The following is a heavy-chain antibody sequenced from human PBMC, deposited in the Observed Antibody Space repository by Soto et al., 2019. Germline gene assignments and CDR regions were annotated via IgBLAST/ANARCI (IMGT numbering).Heavy chain of an antibody. Sequence: ASVKVSCKASGYTFTSYAMHWVRQAPGQRLEWMGWINAGNGNTNYAQKLQGRVTMTTDTSTSTAYMELRSLRSDDTAVYYCARDPRITIFGVVIMWFDPWGQGTLVTVSS. V-gene: IGHV1-3*01. CDR3: ARDPRITIFGVVIMWFDP. CDR2: INAGNGNT. D-gene: IGHD3-3*01. CDR1: GYTFTSYA. J-gene: IGHJ5*02.